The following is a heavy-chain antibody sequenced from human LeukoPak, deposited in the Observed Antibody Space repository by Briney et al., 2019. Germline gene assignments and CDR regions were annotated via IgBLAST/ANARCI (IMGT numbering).Heavy chain of an antibody. D-gene: IGHD3-10*01. J-gene: IGHJ3*02. Sequence: ASVKVSCKASGYTFTSYGISWVRQAPGQGLEWMGWISAYNGNTNYAQKLQGRVTMTTDTSTSTAYMELRSLRSDDTAVYYCARQGGEGLLWFGETHDAFDIWGQGTMVTVSS. CDR3: ARQGGEGLLWFGETHDAFDI. CDR2: ISAYNGNT. CDR1: GYTFTSYG. V-gene: IGHV1-18*01.